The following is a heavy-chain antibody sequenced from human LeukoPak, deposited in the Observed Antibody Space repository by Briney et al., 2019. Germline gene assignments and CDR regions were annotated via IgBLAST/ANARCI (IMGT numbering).Heavy chain of an antibody. V-gene: IGHV3-72*01. CDR2: IRNKAESYTT. CDR1: GFTFSDRY. D-gene: IGHD6-13*01. Sequence: GGSLRLSCAASGFTFSDRYMDWVRQAPGKGLEWVGRIRNKAESYTTEYVASVKGRFIISRDDSRNSLFLQMNSLKSEDTAVYYCARYTRKGASCSSSTCYYGMDVWGQGTTVTVSS. CDR3: ARYTRKGASCSSSTCYYGMDV. J-gene: IGHJ6*02.